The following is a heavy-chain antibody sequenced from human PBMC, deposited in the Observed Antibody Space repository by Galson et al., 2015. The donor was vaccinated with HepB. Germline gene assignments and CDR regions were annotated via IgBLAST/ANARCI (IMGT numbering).Heavy chain of an antibody. CDR3: TTAIAAAGTLYYYYGMDV. J-gene: IGHJ6*02. Sequence: SLRLSCAASGFTLSNAWMSWVRQAPGKGLEWVGRIKSKTDGGTTDYAAPVKGRFTISREDSKNTLYLQMNSLKTEDTAVYYCTTAIAAAGTLYYYYGMDVWGQGTTVTVSS. D-gene: IGHD6-13*01. CDR1: GFTLSNAW. CDR2: IKSKTDGGTT. V-gene: IGHV3-15*01.